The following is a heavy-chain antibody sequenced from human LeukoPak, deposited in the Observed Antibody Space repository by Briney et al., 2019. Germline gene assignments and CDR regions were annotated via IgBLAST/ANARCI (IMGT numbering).Heavy chain of an antibody. D-gene: IGHD1-26*01. J-gene: IGHJ4*02. Sequence: GGSLRLSCAASGFTFSSYSMNWVRQAPGKGLEWVSSISSSSSYIYYADSVKGRFTISRDNSKNTLYLQMNSLRAEDTAVYYCARDRAVPSGIDYWGQGTLVTVSS. CDR1: GFTFSSYS. CDR3: ARDRAVPSGIDY. V-gene: IGHV3-21*04. CDR2: ISSSSSYI.